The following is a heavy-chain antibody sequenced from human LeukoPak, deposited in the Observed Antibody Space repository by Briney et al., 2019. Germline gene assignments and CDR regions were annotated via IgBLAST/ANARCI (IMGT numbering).Heavy chain of an antibody. J-gene: IGHJ4*02. D-gene: IGHD6-13*01. CDR1: GFTFSSYS. Sequence: PGGSLRLSCAASGFTFSSYSMSWVRQAPGKGLEWVANVKQDGSDKYYVDSVKGRFTISRDNAKNSLYLQMSSLRAEDTAVYYCARDSSIAAAGSDYWGQGTLVTVSS. V-gene: IGHV3-7*01. CDR3: ARDSSIAAAGSDY. CDR2: VKQDGSDK.